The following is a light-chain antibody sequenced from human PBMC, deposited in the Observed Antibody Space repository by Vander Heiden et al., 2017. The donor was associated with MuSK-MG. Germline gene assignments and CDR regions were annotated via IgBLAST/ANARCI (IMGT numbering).Light chain of an antibody. J-gene: IGLJ2*01. CDR1: DPNIGAGYH. CDR2: ASK. V-gene: IGLV1-40*01. CDR3: QSYDVSLGGSI. Sequence: QSVLTQPPSVSGAPRQSVTISCAGSDPNIGAGYHAHWYRPLPGAPPKLRSHASKYRASGVPDLFSGSKSGTSASLAIDGLQAEDEADYYGQSYDVSLGGSIFGGGTKLTVL.